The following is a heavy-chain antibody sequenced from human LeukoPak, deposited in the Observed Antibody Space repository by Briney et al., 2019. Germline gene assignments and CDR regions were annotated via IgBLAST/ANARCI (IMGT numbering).Heavy chain of an antibody. V-gene: IGHV1-2*02. CDR3: ARGMNDFWSGYYDLSGNWFDP. CDR2: INPNSGAT. Sequence: ASVKVSCKASGYTFTAYYMHWVRQAPGQGLEWMGWINPNSGATNYAQKFQGRVTMTRDTSISTAYMELSRLRSDDTAVYYCARGMNDFWSGYYDLSGNWFDPWGQGTLVTVSS. CDR1: GYTFTAYY. J-gene: IGHJ5*02. D-gene: IGHD3-3*01.